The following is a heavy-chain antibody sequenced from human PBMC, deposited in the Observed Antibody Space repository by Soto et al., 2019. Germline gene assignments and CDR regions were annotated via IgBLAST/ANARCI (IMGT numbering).Heavy chain of an antibody. J-gene: IGHJ6*02. CDR3: ARDHVVVPAAMNHYYYYYGMDV. D-gene: IGHD2-2*01. CDR1: GFTFSSYW. CDR2: INSDGSST. V-gene: IGHV3-74*01. Sequence: GGSLRLSCAASGFTFSSYWMHWVRQAPGKGLVWVSRINSDGSSTSYADSVKGRFTISRDNAKNTLYLQMNSLRAEDTAVYYCARDHVVVPAAMNHYYYYYGMDVWGQGTTVTVSS.